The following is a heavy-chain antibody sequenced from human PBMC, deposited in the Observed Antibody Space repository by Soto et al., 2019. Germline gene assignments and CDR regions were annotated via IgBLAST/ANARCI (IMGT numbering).Heavy chain of an antibody. CDR3: ARDRPYYYDSSGYYLHY. D-gene: IGHD3-22*01. CDR1: GYTFTSDG. J-gene: IGHJ4*02. CDR2: ISAYNGNT. V-gene: IGHV1-18*01. Sequence: GASVKVSCKASGYTFTSDGISWVRQAPGQGLEWMGWISAYNGNTNYAQKLQGRVTMTTDTSTSTAYMELRSLRSDDTAVYYCARDRPYYYDSSGYYLHYWGQGTLVTVSS.